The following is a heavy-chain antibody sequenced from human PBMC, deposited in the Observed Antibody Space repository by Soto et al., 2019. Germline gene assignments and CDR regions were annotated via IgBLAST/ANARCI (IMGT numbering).Heavy chain of an antibody. D-gene: IGHD2-8*01. J-gene: IGHJ4*02. Sequence: SETLSLTCTVSGGSISSGDYYWSWIRQPPGKGLEWIGYIYYSGSTYYNPSLKSRVSISVDTSKNQLSLNLTSVTAADSAVYCCARAPMVLPRSYFDSWGQGTPVTVSS. CDR2: IYYSGST. CDR1: GGSISSGDYY. CDR3: ARAPMVLPRSYFDS. V-gene: IGHV4-30-4*02.